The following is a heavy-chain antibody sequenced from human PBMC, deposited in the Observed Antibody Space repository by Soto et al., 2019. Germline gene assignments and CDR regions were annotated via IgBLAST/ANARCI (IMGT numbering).Heavy chain of an antibody. J-gene: IGHJ4*02. Sequence: SETLSLTCTVSGDSVSGYYWNWIRQPPGKGLEWIGSIYYTGTTYYNLSLQSRVSIYVDTSRNQYSLNLRSMTAADTAIYYCVRQVTYDILAPPCLLDSWGQGTLVTVSS. CDR3: VRQVTYDILAPPCLLDS. V-gene: IGHV4-59*05. CDR1: GDSVSGYY. D-gene: IGHD3-9*01. CDR2: IYYTGTT.